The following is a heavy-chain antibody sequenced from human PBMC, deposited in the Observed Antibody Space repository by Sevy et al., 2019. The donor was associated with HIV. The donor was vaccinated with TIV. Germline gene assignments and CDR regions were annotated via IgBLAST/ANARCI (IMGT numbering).Heavy chain of an antibody. Sequence: GGSLRLSCAASGFTVNSNYMTWVRQAPGKGLEGVSVIHSDDTTYHADSVKDRFTISRENFKNTLYLHMSSLRAEDTAVYYCARGKSGYGYALNYWGQGPLVTVSS. D-gene: IGHD5-18*01. CDR3: ARGKSGYGYALNY. V-gene: IGHV3-66*01. CDR1: GFTVNSNY. CDR2: IHSDDTT. J-gene: IGHJ4*02.